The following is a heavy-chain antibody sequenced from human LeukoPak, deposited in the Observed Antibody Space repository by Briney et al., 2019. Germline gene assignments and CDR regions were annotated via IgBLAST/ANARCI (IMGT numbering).Heavy chain of an antibody. CDR2: IYYNGST. Sequence: SETLSLTCTVSGGSISSYYWSRIRQPPGKGLEWIGNIYYNGSTNYNPSLKSRVTISVDTSKNQFSLKLSSVTAADTAVYYCAREQGPYYFDYWGQGTLVTVSS. J-gene: IGHJ4*02. CDR3: AREQGPYYFDY. V-gene: IGHV4-59*12. CDR1: GGSISSYY.